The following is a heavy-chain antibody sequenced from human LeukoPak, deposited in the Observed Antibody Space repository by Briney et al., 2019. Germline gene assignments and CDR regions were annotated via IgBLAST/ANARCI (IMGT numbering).Heavy chain of an antibody. CDR3: VRDMDV. Sequence: GGSLRLSCATSGFTFSSHGFYWVRQAPGKGLEWVANINQDGHEKNYVDSVKGRFTISRDNPKNSLYLQMNSLRAEDTAVYFCVRDMDVWAQGTTVTVSS. V-gene: IGHV3-7*05. CDR1: GFTFSSHG. CDR2: INQDGHEK. J-gene: IGHJ6*02.